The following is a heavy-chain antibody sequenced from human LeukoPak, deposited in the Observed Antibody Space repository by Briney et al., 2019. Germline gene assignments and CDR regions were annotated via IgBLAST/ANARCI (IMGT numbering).Heavy chain of an antibody. CDR3: AERTAARWFDP. Sequence: SETLSLTCAVYGGSFSGYYWGWIRQPPGKGLEWFGEINHSGSSNYSPSLKSRVTISVDTSKKQFSLMLSSVTAADTAVYYCAERTAARWFDPWGQGTLVTVSS. D-gene: IGHD6-6*01. J-gene: IGHJ5*02. V-gene: IGHV4-34*01. CDR2: INHSGSS. CDR1: GGSFSGYY.